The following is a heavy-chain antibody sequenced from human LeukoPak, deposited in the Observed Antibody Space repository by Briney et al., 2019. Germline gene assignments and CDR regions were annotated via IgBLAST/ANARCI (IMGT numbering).Heavy chain of an antibody. J-gene: IGHJ4*02. D-gene: IGHD5-12*01. CDR1: GFTFSSYD. Sequence: GGSLRLSCAASGFTFSSYDMHWVRQAPGKGLEWVAFIRYDGSNKYYAGSVKGRFTISRDNSKSTLYLQMNSPRAEDTAVYYCAKNRAVGYAPGDYWGQGTLVTVSS. CDR3: AKNRAVGYAPGDY. V-gene: IGHV3-30*02. CDR2: IRYDGSNK.